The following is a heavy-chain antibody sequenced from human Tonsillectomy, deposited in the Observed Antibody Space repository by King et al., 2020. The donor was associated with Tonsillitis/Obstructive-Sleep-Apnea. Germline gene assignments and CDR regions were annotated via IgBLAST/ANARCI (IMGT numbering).Heavy chain of an antibody. J-gene: IGHJ6*03. CDR3: ARQTDLIGSYYYCMEV. D-gene: IGHD3-22*01. CDR1: GASVSSRDYY. CDR2: IYYTGTT. V-gene: IGHV4-39*01. Sequence: LQLQESGPGLVKPSETLSLTCTVSGASVSSRDYYWGWIRQPPGKGLEWIGSIYYTGTTYYNPSLKSRVTISVDTSKNQFSLRLNSVTAAYTAYYYCARQTDLIGSYYYCMEVCGKGTTGTVSS.